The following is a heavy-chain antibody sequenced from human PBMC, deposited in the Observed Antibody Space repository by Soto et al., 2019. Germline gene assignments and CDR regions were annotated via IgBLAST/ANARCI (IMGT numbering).Heavy chain of an antibody. J-gene: IGHJ6*02. CDR2: IYPGDSDT. V-gene: IGHV5-51*01. D-gene: IGHD2-2*02. CDR1: GYSFTSYW. Sequence: GESLKISCKGSGYSFTSYWIGWVRQMPGKGLEWMGIIYPGDSDTRYSPSFQGQVTISADKSISTAYLQWSSLKASDTAMYYCARGDIVVVPAAIPDYYYYGMDVWGQGTTVTVSS. CDR3: ARGDIVVVPAAIPDYYYYGMDV.